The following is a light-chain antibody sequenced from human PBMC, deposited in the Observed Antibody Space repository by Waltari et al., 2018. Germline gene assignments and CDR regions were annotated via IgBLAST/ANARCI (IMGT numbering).Light chain of an antibody. J-gene: IGKJ1*01. CDR2: GGS. CDR1: QSLLHTDGYTY. CDR3: MQHKALPWT. V-gene: IGKV2-40*01. Sequence: DIVMTQTPLSLPVTPEEPASISCRSSQSLLHTDGYTYLDWYLQKPGQSPQLLIYGGSNRASGVPDRFSGSGSGTDFTLKISKVEAEDVGVYYCMQHKALPWTFGQGTKVEIK.